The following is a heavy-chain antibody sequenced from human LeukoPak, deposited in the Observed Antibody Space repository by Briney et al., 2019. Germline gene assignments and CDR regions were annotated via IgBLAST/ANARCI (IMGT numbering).Heavy chain of an antibody. J-gene: IGHJ6*03. V-gene: IGHV4-4*07. D-gene: IGHD3-10*01. Sequence: SETLSLTCTDSGGSISSYYWSWIRQPAGKGLERIGRIYTSGSTNYNPSLKSRVTMSVDTSKNQFSLKLSSVTAADTAVYYCARLYGSGSNHYYYYMDVWGKGTTVTVSS. CDR1: GGSISSYY. CDR2: IYTSGST. CDR3: ARLYGSGSNHYYYYMDV.